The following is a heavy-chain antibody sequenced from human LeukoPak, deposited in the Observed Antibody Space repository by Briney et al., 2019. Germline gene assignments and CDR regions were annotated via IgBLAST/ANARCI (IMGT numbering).Heavy chain of an antibody. J-gene: IGHJ5*02. Sequence: SETLSLTCAVYGGSFCGYYWSWIRQPPGKGLEWIGEINHSGSTNYNPSLKSRVTISVDTSKNQFSLKLSSVTAADTAVYYCARGYCGGDCSLKNWFDPWGQGTLVTVSS. CDR3: ARGYCGGDCSLKNWFDP. D-gene: IGHD2-21*02. CDR1: GGSFCGYY. CDR2: INHSGST. V-gene: IGHV4-34*01.